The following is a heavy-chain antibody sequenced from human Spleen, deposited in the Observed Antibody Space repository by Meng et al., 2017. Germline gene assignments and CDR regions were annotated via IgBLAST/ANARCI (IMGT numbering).Heavy chain of an antibody. V-gene: IGHV4-39*02. CDR2: MYYTATT. J-gene: IGHJ4*02. D-gene: IGHD4-11*01. Sequence: QLQLQESGPGLVGPSETLSLTCAVSGGSINSRTHFWGWIRQPPGKGLEWIGTMYYTATTYYNPSLKSRVIISVDTSQNSLSLKLSSVTAADSAVYYCARGPTTVAHDFDYWGQGTLVTVSS. CDR3: ARGPTTVAHDFDY. CDR1: GGSINSRTHF.